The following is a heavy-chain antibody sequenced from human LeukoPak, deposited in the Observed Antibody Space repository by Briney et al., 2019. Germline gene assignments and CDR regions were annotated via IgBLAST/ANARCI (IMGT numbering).Heavy chain of an antibody. CDR2: IYYSGST. CDR1: GGSISSYY. J-gene: IGHJ4*02. Sequence: SETLSLTCTVSGGSISSYYWSWIRQPPGKGLEWIGYIYYSGSTNYNPSLKSRVTISVDTSKNQFSLKLSSVTAADTAVYYCARLCSGGSCYSRDCWGQGTLVTVSS. V-gene: IGHV4-59*01. D-gene: IGHD2-15*01. CDR3: ARLCSGGSCYSRDC.